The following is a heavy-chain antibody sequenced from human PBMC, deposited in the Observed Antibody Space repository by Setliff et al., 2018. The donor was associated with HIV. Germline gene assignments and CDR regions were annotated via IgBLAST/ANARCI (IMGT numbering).Heavy chain of an antibody. CDR2: IKTKTQRGTT. J-gene: IGHJ4*02. V-gene: IGHV3-15*01. D-gene: IGHD3-22*01. Sequence: PGGSLRLSCAASGFAVSGNYMTWVRQAPGKGLEWVGRIKTKTQRGTTDYAAPAKGRFIISRDDSKNTLYLQMNSLRSEDTAVYYCVTGVGTSSVDYWGQGTMVTVSS. CDR1: GFAVSGNY. CDR3: VTGVGTSSVDY.